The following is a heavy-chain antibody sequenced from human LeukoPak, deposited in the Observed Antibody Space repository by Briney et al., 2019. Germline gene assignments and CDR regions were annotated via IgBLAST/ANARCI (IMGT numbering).Heavy chain of an antibody. V-gene: IGHV3-23*01. D-gene: IGHD2-2*01. J-gene: IGHJ4*02. Sequence: PGASLRLSCAASGYKFNSYAMVWVRQAPGKGLEWVSGITDSGGTTYYADSVKGRFTISRDNAKNSLYLQMNSLRAEDAAVYYCVRAGGCTSTSCYPADDYWGQGTLVTVSS. CDR1: GYKFNSYA. CDR3: VRAGGCTSTSCYPADDY. CDR2: ITDSGGTT.